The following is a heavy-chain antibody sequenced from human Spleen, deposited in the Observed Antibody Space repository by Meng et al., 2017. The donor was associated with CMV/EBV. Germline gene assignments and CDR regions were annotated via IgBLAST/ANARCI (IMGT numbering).Heavy chain of an antibody. D-gene: IGHD2-15*01. V-gene: IGHV4-4*02. CDR3: ARVRSRLLRYLEY. Sequence: GSLRLSCAVSGGSISSSNWWSWIRQPPGKGLEWIGEINHSGNTDYNPSLKSRVAISLDTSKNQFSLKLNSVTAADTAMYYCARVRSRLLRYLEYWGRGTLVTVSS. CDR2: INHSGNT. CDR1: GGSISSSNW. J-gene: IGHJ4*02.